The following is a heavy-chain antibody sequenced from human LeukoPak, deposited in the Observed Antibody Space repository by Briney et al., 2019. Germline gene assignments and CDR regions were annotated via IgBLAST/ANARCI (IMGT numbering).Heavy chain of an antibody. CDR3: AKDVLVRYYDSSGYYCDY. Sequence: TGGSLRLSCAASGFTFSSYAMFWVRQAPGKGREWVSAISGSGGSTYYADSVQGRFTISRDNSKNTVYLQMNSLRAEDTAVYYCAKDVLVRYYDSSGYYCDYWGQGTLVTVSS. D-gene: IGHD3-22*01. CDR1: GFTFSSYA. V-gene: IGHV3-23*01. J-gene: IGHJ4*02. CDR2: ISGSGGST.